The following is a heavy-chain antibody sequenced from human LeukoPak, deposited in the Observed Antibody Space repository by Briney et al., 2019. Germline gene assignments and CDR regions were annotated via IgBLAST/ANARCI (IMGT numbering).Heavy chain of an antibody. D-gene: IGHD3-22*01. CDR1: GYSISSGYY. Sequence: SETLSLTCTVSGYSISSGYYWGWIRQPPGKGPEWIGSIYHSGSTYYNPSLKSRVTISVGTSKNQFSLKLSSVTAADTAVYYCARGMYYYDSSGYPSPANFDYWGQGTLVTVSS. V-gene: IGHV4-38-2*02. CDR2: IYHSGST. CDR3: ARGMYYYDSSGYPSPANFDY. J-gene: IGHJ4*02.